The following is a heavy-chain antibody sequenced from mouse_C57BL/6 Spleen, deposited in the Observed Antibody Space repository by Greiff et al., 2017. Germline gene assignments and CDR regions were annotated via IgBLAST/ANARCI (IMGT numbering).Heavy chain of an antibody. CDR2: IDPETGGT. V-gene: IGHV1-15*01. CDR3: TRDEGRGGY. D-gene: IGHD3-3*01. Sequence: QVQLQQSGAELVRPGASVTLSCKASGYTFTDYEMHWVKQTPVHGLEWIGAIDPETGGTAYNQKFKGKAILTADKSSSTAYMELRSLTSEDSAVYYCTRDEGRGGYWGQGTTLTVSS. CDR1: GYTFTDYE. J-gene: IGHJ2*01.